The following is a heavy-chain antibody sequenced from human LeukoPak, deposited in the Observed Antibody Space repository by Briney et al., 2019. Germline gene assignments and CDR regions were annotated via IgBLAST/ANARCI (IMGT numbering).Heavy chain of an antibody. CDR2: TVSEIDGGTT. V-gene: IGHV3-15*04. CDR1: EFTFSSYW. CDR3: TTDEDWNYARKDV. J-gene: IGHJ6*02. D-gene: IGHD1-7*01. Sequence: PGGSLRLSCAASEFTFSSYWMSWVRQVPGKGLEWVGQTVSEIDGGTTDYAAPVKGRFTISRDDSKSTLYLQMNSLKIEDTAVYYCTTDEDWNYARKDVWGQGATVIVSS.